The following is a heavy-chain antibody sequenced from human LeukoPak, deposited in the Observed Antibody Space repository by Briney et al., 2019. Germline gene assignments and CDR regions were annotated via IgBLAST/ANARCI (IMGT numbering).Heavy chain of an antibody. CDR1: GYTFTGYY. J-gene: IGHJ4*02. CDR3: ARAGPPYYDFWSGYYYFDY. CDR2: MNPNSGNT. V-gene: IGHV1-8*03. D-gene: IGHD3-3*01. Sequence: ASVKVSCKASGYTFTGYYMHWVRQAPGQGLEWMGWMNPNSGNTGYAQKFQGRVTITRNTSISTAYMELSSLRSEDTAVYYCARAGPPYYDFWSGYYYFDYWGQGTLVTVSS.